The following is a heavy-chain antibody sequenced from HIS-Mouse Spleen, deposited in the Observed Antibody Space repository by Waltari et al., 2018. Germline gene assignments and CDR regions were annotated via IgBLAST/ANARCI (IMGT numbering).Heavy chain of an antibody. J-gene: IGHJ5*02. V-gene: IGHV4-59*01. D-gene: IGHD6-19*01. CDR3: ARENLAYSSGWYWFDP. CDR2: IYYSGST. Sequence: QVQLQESGPGLVKPSETLSLTCTVSGGSISSYYWSVIRQPPGKGLEWIGYIYYSGSTNYNPSLKSRVTISVDTSKNQFSLKLSSVTAADTAVYYCARENLAYSSGWYWFDPWGQGTLVTVSS. CDR1: GGSISSYY.